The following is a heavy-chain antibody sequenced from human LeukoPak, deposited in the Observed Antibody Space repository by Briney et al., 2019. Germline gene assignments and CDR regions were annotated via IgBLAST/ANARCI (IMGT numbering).Heavy chain of an antibody. CDR1: GYTFTGYY. D-gene: IGHD2-2*01. CDR3: ARVGGYCGSTSCPPFFDY. CDR2: INPNSGGT. Sequence: ASVKVSCKASGYTFTGYYMHWVRQAPGQGLEWMGWINPNSGGTNYAQKFRGRVTMTRETSISTAYMELSRLRSDDTAVYYCARVGGYCGSTSCPPFFDYWGQGTLVTVSS. V-gene: IGHV1-2*02. J-gene: IGHJ4*02.